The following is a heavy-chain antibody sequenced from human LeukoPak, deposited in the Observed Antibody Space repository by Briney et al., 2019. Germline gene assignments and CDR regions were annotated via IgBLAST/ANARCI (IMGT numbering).Heavy chain of an antibody. Sequence: GGSLRLSCAAAGFSFTKAWMHWVRQAPGKGLVWVSRIHNDGSGATYADSVKGRFTISRDNAKNSLYLQMNSLRDEDTAVYYCARGYDILTGQFDYWGQGTLVTVSS. D-gene: IGHD3-9*01. CDR1: GFSFTKAW. J-gene: IGHJ4*02. V-gene: IGHV3-74*03. CDR2: IHNDGSGA. CDR3: ARGYDILTGQFDY.